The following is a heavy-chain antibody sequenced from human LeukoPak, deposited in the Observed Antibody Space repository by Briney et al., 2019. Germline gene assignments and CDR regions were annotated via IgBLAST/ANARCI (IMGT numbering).Heavy chain of an antibody. CDR3: ARDISFRGGSYGLSYFDY. Sequence: GGSLRLSCAASGFKFETYNFNWVRQAPGKGLEWVATIRSYSSYIHYGDSVKGRFTISRDDAKKSLYLQMNSLRAEDTAVYYCARDISFRGGSYGLSYFDYWGQGTLVTVSS. V-gene: IGHV3-21*01. D-gene: IGHD1-26*01. CDR1: GFKFETYN. J-gene: IGHJ4*02. CDR2: IRSYSSYI.